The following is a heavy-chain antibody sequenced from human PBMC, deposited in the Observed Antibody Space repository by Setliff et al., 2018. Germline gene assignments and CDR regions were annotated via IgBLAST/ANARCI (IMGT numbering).Heavy chain of an antibody. V-gene: IGHV4-61*05. D-gene: IGHD1-26*01. J-gene: IGHJ4*02. Sequence: SETLSLTCSLSGDFISSGSYYWTWIRQAPGKGLEWIGYIHPWGGSSESTNYSPSLKSRITISLDKSKSQFSLKLTSVTVADTAVYYCARGLHSGTYWGTRPLGLDYWGQGSLVTVS. CDR2: IHPWGGSSEST. CDR3: ARGLHSGTYWGTRPLGLDY. CDR1: GDFISSGSYY.